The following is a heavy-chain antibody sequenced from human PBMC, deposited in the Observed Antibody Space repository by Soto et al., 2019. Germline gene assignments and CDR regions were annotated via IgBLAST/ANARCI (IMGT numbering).Heavy chain of an antibody. J-gene: IGHJ4*02. Sequence: ASVKVSCKASGYNFTGYYIHWVRQAPGQRLEWMGWINAGNGNTKYSQKFQGRVTITRDTSASTAYMELSSLRSEDTAVYSCARSIVVVTALDYWGQGTLVTVSS. V-gene: IGHV1-3*01. D-gene: IGHD2-21*02. CDR3: ARSIVVVTALDY. CDR1: GYNFTGYY. CDR2: INAGNGNT.